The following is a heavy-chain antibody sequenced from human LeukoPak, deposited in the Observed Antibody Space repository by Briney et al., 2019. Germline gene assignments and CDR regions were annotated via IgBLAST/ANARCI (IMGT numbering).Heavy chain of an antibody. CDR1: GFTFSSYS. CDR2: ISSSSSYI. Sequence: PGGSLRLFCAASGFTFSSYSMNWVRQAPGKGLEWVSSISSSSSYIYYADSVKGRFTISRDNAKNSLYLQMNSLRAEDTAVYYCARECVSIAAAATPYYYYYVDVWGKGTTVTVSS. D-gene: IGHD6-13*01. J-gene: IGHJ6*03. CDR3: ARECVSIAAAATPYYYYYVDV. V-gene: IGHV3-21*01.